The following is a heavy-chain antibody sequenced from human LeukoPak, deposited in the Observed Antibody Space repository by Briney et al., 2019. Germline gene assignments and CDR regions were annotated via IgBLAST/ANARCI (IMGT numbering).Heavy chain of an antibody. Sequence: SVKVSCKASGGTFYNYALSWVRQAPGQGLEWLGGIIPMFGSAKYAQKFQGRVTITSDDSTTTAYMELISLRSEDTAVYYCVGRQAIRGRHKAFAPWGQGTLVTVT. CDR1: GGTFYNYA. CDR2: IIPMFGSA. J-gene: IGHJ5*02. D-gene: IGHD3-3*01. V-gene: IGHV1-69*13. CDR3: VGRQAIRGRHKAFAP.